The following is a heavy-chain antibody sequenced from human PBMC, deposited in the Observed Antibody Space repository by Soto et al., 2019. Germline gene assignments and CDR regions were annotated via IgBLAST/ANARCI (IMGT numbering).Heavy chain of an antibody. CDR3: ARSGIAAGDY. CDR2: VWSDGGNK. Sequence: QVQLVESRGGVVQPGRSLRLSCAAGGFTVSSYGMNWVRQAPGKGLKWVAVVWSDGGNKYCADSVKGRFTISRDNSKNTLYLQINSLRAEDTAVYYCARSGIAAGDYWGQGTLVTVSS. V-gene: IGHV3-33*01. J-gene: IGHJ4*02. D-gene: IGHD6-13*01. CDR1: GFTVSSYG.